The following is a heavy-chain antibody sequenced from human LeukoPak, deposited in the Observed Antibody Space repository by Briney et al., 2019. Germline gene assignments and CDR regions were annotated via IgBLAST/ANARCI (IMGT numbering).Heavy chain of an antibody. V-gene: IGHV3-23*01. J-gene: IGHJ4*02. D-gene: IGHD2-15*01. CDR1: GFTFSSYA. CDR2: ITGSGDIT. Sequence: QSGGSLRLSCAASGFTFSSYAMSWVRQAPGKGLEWVSVITGSGDITYYADSVKGRFTISRDNSKNTVYLQMNSLRAEDTAVYYCAKDFLSTGGSIIWGRGTLVTVSS. CDR3: AKDFLSTGGSII.